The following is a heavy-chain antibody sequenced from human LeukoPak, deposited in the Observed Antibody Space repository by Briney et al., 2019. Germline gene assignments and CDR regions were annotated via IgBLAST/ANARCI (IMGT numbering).Heavy chain of an antibody. CDR3: ARDRAEGKTWVEFDP. J-gene: IGHJ5*02. CDR1: GFIVNSYA. V-gene: IGHV3-66*02. CDR2: IYSDGVT. Sequence: PGGSLRLSCAASGFIVNSYAMSWVRQAPGKGLAWVSLIYSDGVTQYADSVKGRFTISRGNSKNTLYLQMNSLRDEDTAVYFCARDRAEGKTWVEFDPWGQGTLVSVSS.